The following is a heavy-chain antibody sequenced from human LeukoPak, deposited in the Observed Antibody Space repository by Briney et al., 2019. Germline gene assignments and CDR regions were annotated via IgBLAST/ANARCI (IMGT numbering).Heavy chain of an antibody. D-gene: IGHD6-19*01. CDR1: GFTFSSYC. J-gene: IGHJ6*02. V-gene: IGHV3-33*01. CDR3: ARDLGAVAGNYYYGMDV. CDR2: IWYDGSNK. Sequence: GRSLRLSCAASGFTFSSYCMHWVRQAPGKGLEWVAVIWYDGSNKYYADSVKGRFTISRDNSKNTLYLQMNSLRAEDTAVYYCARDLGAVAGNYYYGMDVWGQGTTVTVSS.